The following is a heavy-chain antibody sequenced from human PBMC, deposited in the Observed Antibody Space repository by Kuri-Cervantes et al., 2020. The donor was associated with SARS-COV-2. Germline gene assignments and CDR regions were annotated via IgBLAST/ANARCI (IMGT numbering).Heavy chain of an antibody. D-gene: IGHD7-27*01. CDR2: IIPIFGTA. CDR3: ARMTTGDYMDV. Sequence: SVKVSCKASGYTFTDYYMHWVRQAPGQGLEWMGGIIPIFGTANYAQKFQGRVTITTDESTSTAYMELGSLRSEDTAVYYCARMTTGDYMDVWGKGTTVTVSS. CDR1: GYTFTDYY. V-gene: IGHV1-69*05. J-gene: IGHJ6*03.